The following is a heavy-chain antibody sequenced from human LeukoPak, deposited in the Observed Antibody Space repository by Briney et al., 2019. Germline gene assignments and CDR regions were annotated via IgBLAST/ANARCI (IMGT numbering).Heavy chain of an antibody. CDR2: IYHSGST. CDR3: ARAGKYDYVWGSYRPTFDY. V-gene: IGHV4-38-2*02. CDR1: GYSISSGYY. D-gene: IGHD3-16*02. Sequence: SETLSLTCTVSGYSISSGYYWGWIRQPPGKGLEWIGSIYHSGSTYYNPSLKSRVTISVDTSKNQFSLKLSSVTAADTAVYYCARAGKYDYVWGSYRPTFDYWGQGTLVTVSS. J-gene: IGHJ4*02.